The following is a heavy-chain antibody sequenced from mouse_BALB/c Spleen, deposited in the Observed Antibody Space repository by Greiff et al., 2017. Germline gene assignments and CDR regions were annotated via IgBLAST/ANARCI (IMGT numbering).Heavy chain of an antibody. V-gene: IGHV2-2*02. CDR3: ARSDYRYDWFAY. D-gene: IGHD2-14*01. CDR2: IWSGGST. CDR1: GFSLTSYG. J-gene: IGHJ3*01. Sequence: QVQLQQSGPGLVQPSQSLSITCTVSGFSLTSYGVHWVRQSPGKGLEWLGVIWSGGSTDYNAAFISRLSISKDNSKSQVFFKMNSLQANDTAIYYCARSDYRYDWFAYWGQGTLVTVSA.